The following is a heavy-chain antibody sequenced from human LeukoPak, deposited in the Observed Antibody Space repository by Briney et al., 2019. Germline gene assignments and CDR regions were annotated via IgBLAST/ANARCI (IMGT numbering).Heavy chain of an antibody. Sequence: PSETLSLTCAVYGGSFSGYYWSWIRQPPWKGLEWIGYINYSGSTNYNPSLKSRVTISGDTSKNQFSLKLSSVTAADTAVYYCASSPPGTEYFHHWGQGTLVTVSS. CDR3: ASSPPGTEYFHH. CDR1: GGSFSGYY. V-gene: IGHV4-59*08. J-gene: IGHJ1*01. CDR2: INYSGST.